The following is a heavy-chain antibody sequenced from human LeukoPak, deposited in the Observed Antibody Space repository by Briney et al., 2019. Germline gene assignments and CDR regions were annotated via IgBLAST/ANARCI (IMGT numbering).Heavy chain of an antibody. D-gene: IGHD3-10*01. J-gene: IGHJ5*02. CDR3: ARDSGTTGEVKFDA. CDR2: IYYSGST. CDR1: GGSISSSSYY. V-gene: IGHV4-39*07. Sequence: SETLSLTCTVSGGSISSSSYYWGWIRQPPGKGLEWIGSIYYSGSTYYNPSLKSRVTISVDTSKNQFSLKLSSGTAADTAVYYCARDSGTTGEVKFDAWGQGTLVIVSS.